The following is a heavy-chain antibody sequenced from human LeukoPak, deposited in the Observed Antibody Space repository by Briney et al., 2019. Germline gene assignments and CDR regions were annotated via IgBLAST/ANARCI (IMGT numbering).Heavy chain of an antibody. CDR2: ISGYNGKT. V-gene: IGHV1-18*01. CDR1: GYTFNTYG. Sequence: ASVKVSCKASGYTFNTYGITWVRQAPGQGLEWMGWISGYNGKTDYAQKLQGRVTMTTDTSSSTAYMELGSLRSDDTAVYYCARDRRPGGVITGADVDYWGQGTLVTVSS. D-gene: IGHD3-16*01. J-gene: IGHJ4*02. CDR3: ARDRRPGGVITGADVDY.